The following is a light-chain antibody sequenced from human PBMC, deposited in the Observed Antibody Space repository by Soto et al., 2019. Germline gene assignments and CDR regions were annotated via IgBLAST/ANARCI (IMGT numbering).Light chain of an antibody. J-gene: IGLJ7*01. Sequence: QSVLTQPPSASGTPGQRVTISCFGSSSNIGKYNVSWYQQLPGTTPKLLIYRNDQRPSGVPDRFSASKSGTAASLAISGLRSEDEADYYCAVWDDRLHGMFGGGTQLTVL. V-gene: IGLV1-47*01. CDR2: RND. CDR3: AVWDDRLHGM. CDR1: SSNIGKYN.